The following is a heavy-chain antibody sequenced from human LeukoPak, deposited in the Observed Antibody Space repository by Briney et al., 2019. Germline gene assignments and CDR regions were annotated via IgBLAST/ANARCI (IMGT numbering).Heavy chain of an antibody. CDR1: GGSISSGDYY. D-gene: IGHD3-9*01. V-gene: IGHV4-61*08. Sequence: SQTLSLTCTVSGGSISSGDYYWSWIRQPPGKGLEWIGFIYYSGSTNYNPSLKSRVTISVDTSKNQFSLKLSSVTAADTAVYYCARDTRGDILTGAHAFDIWGQGTMVTVSS. J-gene: IGHJ3*02. CDR3: ARDTRGDILTGAHAFDI. CDR2: IYYSGST.